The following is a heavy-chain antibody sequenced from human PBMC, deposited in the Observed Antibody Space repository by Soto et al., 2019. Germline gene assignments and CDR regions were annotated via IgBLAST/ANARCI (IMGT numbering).Heavy chain of an antibody. CDR2: IIPIFGTA. Sequence: QVQLVQSGAEVQKPGSSVKVSCKASGGTFSSYAISWVRQAPGQGLEWMGGIIPIFGTANYAQKFQGRVTITADESTSTAYMELSSLRSEDTAVYYCASTTLGYCSGGSCTLHYWGQGTLVTVSS. CDR3: ASTTLGYCSGGSCTLHY. V-gene: IGHV1-69*01. CDR1: GGTFSSYA. J-gene: IGHJ4*02. D-gene: IGHD2-15*01.